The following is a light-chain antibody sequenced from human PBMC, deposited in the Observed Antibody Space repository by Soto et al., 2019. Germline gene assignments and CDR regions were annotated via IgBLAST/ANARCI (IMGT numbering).Light chain of an antibody. V-gene: IGLV2-23*01. CDR2: EGN. CDR1: SSDVGNYNL. J-gene: IGLJ1*01. CDR3: CSYAGSITYV. Sequence: QSALTQPASVSGSPGQSITVFCTGTSSDVGNYNLVSWYQHHPGEAPQLIVYEGNKRPSGVSNRFSGFKSGNTASLTISGLQAEDEADYYCCSYAGSITYVFGTGTKPTVL.